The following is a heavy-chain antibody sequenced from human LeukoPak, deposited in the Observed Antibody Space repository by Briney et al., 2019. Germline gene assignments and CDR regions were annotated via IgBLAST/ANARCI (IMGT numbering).Heavy chain of an antibody. V-gene: IGHV3-21*01. D-gene: IGHD2-2*01. Sequence: PGGSLKLSCAGSGFSFNYYDMNWVRQAPGKGLEWVSSISPKSDFIYYSDSVRGRFTISRDNAENSLYLQMNSLRAEDTAVYYCARADCSSFTCYLRRSWFDPWGQGTLVTVSS. CDR2: ISPKSDFI. J-gene: IGHJ5*02. CDR1: GFSFNYYD. CDR3: ARADCSSFTCYLRRSWFDP.